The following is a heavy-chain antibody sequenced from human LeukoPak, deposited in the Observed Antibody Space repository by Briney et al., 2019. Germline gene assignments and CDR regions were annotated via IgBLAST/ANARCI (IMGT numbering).Heavy chain of an antibody. J-gene: IGHJ1*01. D-gene: IGHD3-22*01. CDR1: GLTFSSYG. Sequence: GGSLRLSCAASGLTFSSYGMHWVRQAPGKGLEWVAVISYDGSNKYYADSVKGRFTISRDNSKNTLYLQMNSLRAEDTAVYYCAKDRRYDSSGYYYPEYFQHWGQGTLVTVSS. CDR3: AKDRRYDSSGYYYPEYFQH. CDR2: ISYDGSNK. V-gene: IGHV3-30*18.